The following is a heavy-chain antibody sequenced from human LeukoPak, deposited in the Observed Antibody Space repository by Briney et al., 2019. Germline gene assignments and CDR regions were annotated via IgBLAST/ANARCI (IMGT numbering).Heavy chain of an antibody. Sequence: SETLSLTCTVSGGSISSDDYHWSWIRQPAGKGLEWIGRIYTSGSTNYNPSLKSRITISVDTSKNQFSLKLSSVTAADTAVYYCARRNLENGNFDYWGQGTLVTVSS. CDR2: IYTSGST. D-gene: IGHD1-26*01. V-gene: IGHV4-61*02. J-gene: IGHJ4*02. CDR1: GGSISSDDYH. CDR3: ARRNLENGNFDY.